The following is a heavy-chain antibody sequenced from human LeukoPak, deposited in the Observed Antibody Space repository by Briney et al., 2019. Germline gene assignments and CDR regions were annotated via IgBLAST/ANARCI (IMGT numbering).Heavy chain of an antibody. D-gene: IGHD1-20*01. V-gene: IGHV4-4*07. CDR2: IYTSGST. Sequence: SETLSLTCTVSGGSISSYYWSWIRQPAGKGLEGIGRIYTSGSTNYNPSLKSRVTMSVDTSKNQFSLKLSSVTAADTAVYYCASLGYKAGPYDAFDIWGQGTMVTVSS. J-gene: IGHJ3*02. CDR1: GGSISSYY. CDR3: ASLGYKAGPYDAFDI.